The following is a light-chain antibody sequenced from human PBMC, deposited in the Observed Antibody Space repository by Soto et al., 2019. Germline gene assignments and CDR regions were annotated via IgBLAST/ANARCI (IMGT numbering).Light chain of an antibody. V-gene: IGKV3-20*01. CDR2: DAS. CDR1: QSVSSRS. Sequence: ETVLTQAPGTLSLSPGERATLYCRASQSVSSRSLAWYQQKPGQAPRLLIYDASSRATGIPDRFSGSGSGTDFSLTISRLEPEDFAVYYCQQYERGFTFGPGTKVDIK. J-gene: IGKJ3*01. CDR3: QQYERGFT.